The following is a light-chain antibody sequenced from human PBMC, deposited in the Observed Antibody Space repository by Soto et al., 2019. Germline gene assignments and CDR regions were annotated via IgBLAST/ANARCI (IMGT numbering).Light chain of an antibody. J-gene: IGLJ2*01. CDR3: AAWDDSLSGPV. CDR2: NNN. V-gene: IGLV1-44*01. Sequence: QSVLTQPPSASGTPGQRVTLSCSGSSSHIGSDSVTWYQQVPGTAPEVLIYNNNRRPSGVPDRFSGSKSGTSASLAISGLQSEDEADYYCAAWDDSLSGPVFGGGTKLTVL. CDR1: SSHIGSDS.